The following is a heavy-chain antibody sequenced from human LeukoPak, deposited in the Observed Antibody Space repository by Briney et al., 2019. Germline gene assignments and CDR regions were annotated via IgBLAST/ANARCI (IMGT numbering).Heavy chain of an antibody. Sequence: ASVKVSCKASGYTFTGYYMHWVRQAPGQGLEWMGGIIPIFGTANYAQKFQGRVTITADESTSTAYMELSSLRSEDTAVYYCARQVAVRPEYYYYGMDVWGQGTTVTVSS. CDR1: GYTFTGYY. CDR2: IIPIFGTA. CDR3: ARQVAVRPEYYYYGMDV. D-gene: IGHD6-6*01. J-gene: IGHJ6*02. V-gene: IGHV1-69*13.